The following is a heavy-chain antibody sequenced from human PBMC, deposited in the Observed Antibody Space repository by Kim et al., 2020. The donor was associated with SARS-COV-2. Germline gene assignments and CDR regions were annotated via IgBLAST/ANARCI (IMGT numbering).Heavy chain of an antibody. V-gene: IGHV3-23*01. J-gene: IGHJ6*02. CDR3: AKDYYDSSGYNYYYGMDV. D-gene: IGHD3-22*01. Sequence: KGGLTNSRDNSKNTLYLQMNSLRAEDTAVYYCAKDYYDSSGYNYYYGMDVWGQGTTVTVSS.